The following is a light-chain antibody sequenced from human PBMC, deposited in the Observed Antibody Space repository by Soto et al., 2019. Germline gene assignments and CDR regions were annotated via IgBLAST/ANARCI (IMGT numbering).Light chain of an antibody. CDR3: QKYNSAPYT. J-gene: IGKJ2*01. CDR2: AAS. CDR1: QDIGNY. V-gene: IGKV1-27*01. Sequence: DIPMTQSPSSLSASVGDRVTITCRASQDIGNYLAWYQQKPGEVPKVLIYAASTLQSGVPSRFSGSGSGTDFTLTISSLQPEDIATYYCQKYNSAPYTFGQGTKLENK.